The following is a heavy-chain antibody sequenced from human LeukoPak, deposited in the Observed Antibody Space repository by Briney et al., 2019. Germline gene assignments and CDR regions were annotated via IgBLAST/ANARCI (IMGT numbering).Heavy chain of an antibody. V-gene: IGHV3-30-3*01. CDR1: GFTFSSYA. Sequence: PGGSLRLSCAASGFTFSSYAMHWVRQAPGKGLEWVAVISYDGSNKYYADSVKCRFTISRDNSKNTLYLQMNSLRAEDTAVYYCECRDSYRYWGQGTLVTVSS. CDR3: ECRDSYRY. D-gene: IGHD2-2*01. J-gene: IGHJ4*02. CDR2: ISYDGSNK.